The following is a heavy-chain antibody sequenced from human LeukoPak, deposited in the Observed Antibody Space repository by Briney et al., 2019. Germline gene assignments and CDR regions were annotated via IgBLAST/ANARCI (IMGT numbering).Heavy chain of an antibody. D-gene: IGHD2-2*02. CDR1: GGSISSYY. V-gene: IGHV4-4*07. J-gene: IGHJ3*02. CDR2: IYTSGST. CDR3: ARTRRGYCSSTSCYTVSAFDI. Sequence: SETLSLTCTVSGGSISSYYWSWIRQPAGKGLEWIGRIYTSGSTNYNPSLKSRVTMSVDTSKNQFSLKLSSVTAADTAVYYCARTRRGYCSSTSCYTVSAFDIWGQGTMVTVSS.